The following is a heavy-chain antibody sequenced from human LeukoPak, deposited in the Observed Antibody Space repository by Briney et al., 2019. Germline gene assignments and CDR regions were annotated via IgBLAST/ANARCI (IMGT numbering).Heavy chain of an antibody. CDR3: ARTIYYYESTSYFSDAFDV. J-gene: IGHJ3*01. CDR1: GFTFSSYS. D-gene: IGHD3-22*01. V-gene: IGHV3-48*04. Sequence: QAGGSLRLSCAASGFTFSSYSMNWVRQAPGKELEWVSYISSSSSTIYYADSVKGRFTISRDDAKNSLYLEMDSLRAEDTAVYYCARTIYYYESTSYFSDAFDVWGQGTMVTVSS. CDR2: ISSSSSTI.